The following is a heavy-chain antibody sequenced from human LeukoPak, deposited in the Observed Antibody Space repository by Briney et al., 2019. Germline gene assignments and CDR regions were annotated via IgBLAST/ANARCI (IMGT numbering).Heavy chain of an antibody. D-gene: IGHD6-13*01. V-gene: IGHV4-4*07. CDR2: IHGSGYT. J-gene: IGHJ4*02. CDR1: GDSSSSYY. CDR3: ARTPILAAAGIFDY. Sequence: PSGTLSLTCSVSGDSSSSYYWSWIRQAAGKGLEWIGRIHGSGYTTYNPSLKSRVTISVDTSKNQFSLRLSSVTAADTAVYYCARTPILAAAGIFDYWGQGTLVTVSS.